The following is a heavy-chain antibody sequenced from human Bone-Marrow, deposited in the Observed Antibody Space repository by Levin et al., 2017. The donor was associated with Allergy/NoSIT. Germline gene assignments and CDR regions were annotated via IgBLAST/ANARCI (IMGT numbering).Heavy chain of an antibody. Sequence: GESLKISCAASGFTFSSYWMHWVRQAPGKGLVWVSRINPDGSSTSYAGSVKGRFTVSRDNARKTLYLQMNSLRAEDTAVYYCAERDAYWGQGTLVSVSS. CDR2: INPDGSST. CDR3: AERDAY. J-gene: IGHJ4*02. D-gene: IGHD5-24*01. CDR1: GFTFSSYW. V-gene: IGHV3-74*01.